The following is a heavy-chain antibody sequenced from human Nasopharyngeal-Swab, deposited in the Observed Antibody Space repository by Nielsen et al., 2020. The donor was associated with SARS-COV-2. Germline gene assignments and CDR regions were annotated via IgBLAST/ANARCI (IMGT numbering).Heavy chain of an antibody. J-gene: IGHJ4*02. V-gene: IGHV3-9*01. CDR1: GFPFDHYA. CDR3: AKDMGVGATEGLAY. D-gene: IGHD1-26*01. Sequence: SLTLSCAASGFPFDHYALHLVLQDPGRGLEWVSGISWSSGSIGYADSVKGRFTISRDNAKNSLYLQMNSLRAEDTALYYCAKDMGVGATEGLAYWGQGTLVTVSS. CDR2: ISWSSGSI.